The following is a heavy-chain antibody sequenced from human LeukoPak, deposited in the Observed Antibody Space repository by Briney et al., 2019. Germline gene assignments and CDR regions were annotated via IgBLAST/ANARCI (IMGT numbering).Heavy chain of an antibody. D-gene: IGHD6-19*01. CDR2: IRSKAYGGTT. CDR3: TRAGAVAGVFDY. V-gene: IGHV3-49*04. CDR1: GFTSGDYA. J-gene: IGHJ4*02. Sequence: GGSLRLPCTASGFTSGDYAMSWVRQAPGKGLEWVGFIRSKAYGGTTEYAASVKGRFTISRDDSKSIAYLQMNSLKTEDTAVYYCTRAGAVAGVFDYWGQGTLVTVSS.